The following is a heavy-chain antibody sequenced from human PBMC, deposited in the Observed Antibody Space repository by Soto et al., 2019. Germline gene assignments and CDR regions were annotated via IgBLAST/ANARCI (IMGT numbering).Heavy chain of an antibody. CDR1: GGSISSGGYY. CDR2: IYYSGST. V-gene: IGHV4-31*03. CDR3: ARDRVSGWAPLDY. Sequence: QVQLQESGPGLVKPSQTLSLTCTVSGGSISSGGYYWSWIRQHPGKGLEWIGYIYYSGSTYYNPSLKSRFTISGDTSKNQFSLKLSSVTAADTAVYYCARDRVSGWAPLDYWGQGTLVTVSS. D-gene: IGHD6-19*01. J-gene: IGHJ4*02.